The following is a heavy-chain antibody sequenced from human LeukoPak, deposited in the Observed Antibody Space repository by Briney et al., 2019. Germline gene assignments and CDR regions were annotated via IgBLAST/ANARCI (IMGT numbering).Heavy chain of an antibody. J-gene: IGHJ4*02. Sequence: GASVKVSCKASGYIFTGYYVHWVRQAPGQGLEWMGWINPNNGGTLYAQNFRGRVTMTRDTAIRTAYMEVSYLTSDDTAVYYCARAYCSAGDCYEFGNWGQGTLVTVSS. CDR1: GYIFTGYY. D-gene: IGHD2-21*02. V-gene: IGHV1-2*02. CDR3: ARAYCSAGDCYEFGN. CDR2: INPNNGGT.